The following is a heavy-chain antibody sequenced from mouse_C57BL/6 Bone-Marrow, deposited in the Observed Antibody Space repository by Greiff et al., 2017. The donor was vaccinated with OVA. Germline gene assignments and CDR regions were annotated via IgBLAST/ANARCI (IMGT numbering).Heavy chain of an antibody. CDR1: GYTFTDYE. CDR3: TREEFDY. CDR2: IDPETGGT. V-gene: IGHV1-15*01. Sequence: LVESGAELVRPGASVTLSCKASGYTFTDYEMHWVKQTPVHGLEWIGAIDPETGGTAYNQKFKGKAILTADKSSSTAYMELRSLTSEDSAVYYCTREEFDYWGQGTTLTVSS. J-gene: IGHJ2*01.